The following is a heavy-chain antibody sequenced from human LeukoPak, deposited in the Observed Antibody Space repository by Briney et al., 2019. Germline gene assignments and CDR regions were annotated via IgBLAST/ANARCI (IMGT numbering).Heavy chain of an antibody. V-gene: IGHV1-8*01. CDR2: MNPNSGDT. J-gene: IGHJ5*02. Sequence: ASVKVSCRSSGYAFTNHDINWVRQASGQRLEWMGWMNPNSGDTGYAQKFQGRVTMTRDTSISTAYMELSSLTSEDTGVYYCVRGQPVTSTTWGQGSLVTVSS. CDR1: GYAFTNHD. D-gene: IGHD5/OR15-5a*01. CDR3: VRGQPVTSTT.